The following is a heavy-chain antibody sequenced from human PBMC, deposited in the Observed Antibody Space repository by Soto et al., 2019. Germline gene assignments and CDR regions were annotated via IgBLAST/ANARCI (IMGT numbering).Heavy chain of an antibody. D-gene: IGHD1-1*01. J-gene: IGHJ6*03. CDR1: GGSISSYH. CDR3: AGLQINYYYMDV. V-gene: IGHV4-59*01. CDR2: IYYSGSS. Sequence: SETLSLTCTVSGGSISSYHWNWIRQPPGKGLECIGDIYYSGSSTYNPSLKSRVTISVDMSRNQFSLRLSSVTAADTAVYYCAGLQINYYYMDVWGKGTTVTVS.